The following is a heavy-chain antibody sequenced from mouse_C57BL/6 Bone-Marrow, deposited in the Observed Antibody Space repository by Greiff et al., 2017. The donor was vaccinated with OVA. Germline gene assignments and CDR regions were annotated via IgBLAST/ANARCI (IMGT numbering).Heavy chain of an antibody. CDR1: GYTFTDYN. CDR2: INSNNGGT. J-gene: IGHJ3*01. CDR3: ARGGYDDHDGGAWFAY. Sequence: EVQRVESGPELAKPGASVKVPCKASGYTFTDYNMHWVKQSHGKSLEWIGDINSNNGGTIYNQKFKGKATLTVDKSSSTAYMELSSLNSEDTAVYYFARGGYDDHDGGAWFAYWGQGTLVTVSA. D-gene: IGHD2-4*01. V-gene: IGHV1-18*01.